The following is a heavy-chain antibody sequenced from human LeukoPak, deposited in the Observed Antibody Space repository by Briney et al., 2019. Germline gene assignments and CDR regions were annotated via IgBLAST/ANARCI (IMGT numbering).Heavy chain of an antibody. V-gene: IGHV4-4*02. J-gene: IGHJ4*02. Sequence: PSGTLSLTCAVSGGSILSTNWWSWVRQPPGKGLEWIGEVHLNGATNYNPSLKSRVTISVDTSKNQFSLKLNSVTAADTAVYYCARGGSYTPYWGQGTLVTVSS. D-gene: IGHD1-26*01. CDR2: VHLNGAT. CDR3: ARGGSYTPY. CDR1: GGSILSTNW.